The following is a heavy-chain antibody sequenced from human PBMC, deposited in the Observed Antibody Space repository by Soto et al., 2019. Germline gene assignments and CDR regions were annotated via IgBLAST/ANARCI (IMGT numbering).Heavy chain of an antibody. D-gene: IGHD3-10*01. J-gene: IGHJ4*02. Sequence: QVQLVESRGGVVQPGGSLRLSCAASGFTFSNYGMHWVRQAPGKGLEWVAVISYDGSNKYYADSVKGRFTISRDNSKNTLYLQMNSLTTEDTAVYYCARDWVWFGAHPIDYWGQGTLVTVSS. CDR2: ISYDGSNK. V-gene: IGHV3-30*03. CDR3: ARDWVWFGAHPIDY. CDR1: GFTFSNYG.